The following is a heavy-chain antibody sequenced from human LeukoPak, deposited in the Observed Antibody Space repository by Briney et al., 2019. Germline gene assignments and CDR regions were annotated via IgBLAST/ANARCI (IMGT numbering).Heavy chain of an antibody. V-gene: IGHV4-39*07. J-gene: IGHJ4*02. CDR1: GVSISSSSYY. Sequence: PSETLSLTCTVSGVSISSSSYYWGWIRQPPGKGLEWIGSIYYSGSTYYNPSLKSRVTISVDTSKNQFSLKLSSVTAADTAVYYCARERQLALEYWGQGTLVTVSS. D-gene: IGHD2-2*01. CDR3: ARERQLALEY. CDR2: IYYSGST.